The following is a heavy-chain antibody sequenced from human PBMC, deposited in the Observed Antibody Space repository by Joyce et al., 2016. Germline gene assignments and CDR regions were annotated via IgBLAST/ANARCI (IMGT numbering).Heavy chain of an antibody. CDR1: GFSLSTRGVR. CDR2: IYWDDDK. J-gene: IGHJ4*02. V-gene: IGHV2-5*02. D-gene: IGHD5-12*01. CDR3: AHRPNSGYDPSAFDF. Sequence: QITLKESGPTLVQPTQTLTLTCAFSGFSLSTRGVRVGWIRQPPGKALEWLALIYWDDDKRYSPSLKSRLTITKDTSRNQVVLTMTNMDPVDTATYYCAHRPNSGYDPSAFDFWGQGTLVTVSS.